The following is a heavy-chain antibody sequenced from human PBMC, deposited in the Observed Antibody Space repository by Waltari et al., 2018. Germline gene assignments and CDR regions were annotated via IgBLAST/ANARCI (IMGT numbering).Heavy chain of an antibody. D-gene: IGHD6-13*01. V-gene: IGHV4-4*07. Sequence: QVQLQESGPRPVKPSETLSLTCTVSGRSIRNHYWNWIRQPAGKGLEWIGRIYSTGTTNFNPSLKGRVTMSVDTSKNHFSLNLTSLTAADTALYYCATNLQAAEGMDSWGQGTLVFVSS. J-gene: IGHJ4*02. CDR1: GRSIRNHY. CDR3: ATNLQAAEGMDS. CDR2: IYSTGTT.